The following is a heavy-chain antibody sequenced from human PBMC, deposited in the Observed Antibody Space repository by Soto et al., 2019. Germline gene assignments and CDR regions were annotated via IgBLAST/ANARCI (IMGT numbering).Heavy chain of an antibody. Sequence: EVHLVESGGGLVQPGRSLRLSCTASGFTFDDYAMHWVRQAPGKGLEWVSVISWNSGSRGYADSVKGRFTISRDNAKKSLYLQMNSLRPEDTALYYCAKETGNWNDGTSYYFDYWGQGTLVTVSS. CDR3: AKETGNWNDGTSYYFDY. CDR2: ISWNSGSR. J-gene: IGHJ4*02. D-gene: IGHD1-1*01. CDR1: GFTFDDYA. V-gene: IGHV3-9*01.